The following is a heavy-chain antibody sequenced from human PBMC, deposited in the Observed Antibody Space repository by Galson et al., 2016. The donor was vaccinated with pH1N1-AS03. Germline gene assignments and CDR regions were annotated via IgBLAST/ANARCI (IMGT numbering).Heavy chain of an antibody. Sequence: SLRPSCAASGFTFSNYAMNWVRQAPGKGLEWVSIISGSGDSTKYADSVKGRLTISRDNSKNTLYLQMNSLRAEDTAVYYCAKADCSSSSCYRCNYWGQGTLVTVSS. CDR1: GFTFSNYA. CDR2: ISGSGDST. J-gene: IGHJ4*02. D-gene: IGHD2-2*01. CDR3: AKADCSSSSCYRCNY. V-gene: IGHV3-23*01.